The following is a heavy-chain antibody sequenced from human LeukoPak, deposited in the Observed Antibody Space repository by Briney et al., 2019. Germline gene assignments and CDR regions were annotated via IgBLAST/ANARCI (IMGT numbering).Heavy chain of an antibody. CDR1: GFTFTNFA. CDR3: ARARNNYDSSGFSALDY. V-gene: IGHV3-23*01. D-gene: IGHD3-22*01. CDR2: IGGGGTIT. Sequence: GGSLRLSCAASGFTFTNFAMTWVRQAPGKGLEWVSTIGGGGTITYYADSVKGRFTISRDNSKNTLSLQMNSLRAEDTAVYYCARARNNYDSSGFSALDYWGQGTLVTVSS. J-gene: IGHJ4*02.